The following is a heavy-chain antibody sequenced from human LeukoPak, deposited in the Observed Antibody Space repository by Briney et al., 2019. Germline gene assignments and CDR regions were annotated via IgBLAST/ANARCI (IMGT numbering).Heavy chain of an antibody. V-gene: IGHV4-34*01. Sequence: KPSETLSLTCAVYGGSFSGYYWSWIRQPPGKGLEWIGEINHSGSTNYNPSLKSRVTISVDTSKNQFPLKLSSVTAADTAVYYCARGPPWGDTAMAPYFDYWGQGTLVTVSS. J-gene: IGHJ4*02. CDR1: GGSFSGYY. CDR3: ARGPPWGDTAMAPYFDY. CDR2: INHSGST. D-gene: IGHD5-18*01.